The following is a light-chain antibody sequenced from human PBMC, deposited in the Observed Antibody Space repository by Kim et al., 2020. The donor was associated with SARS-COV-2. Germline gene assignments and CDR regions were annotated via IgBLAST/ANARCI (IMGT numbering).Light chain of an antibody. J-gene: IGKJ1*01. Sequence: ASPGEGATLSCRASQSVSNNVAWYQQKPGQTPRLLIFDASTRATGIPARFSGSGSGTEFTLTITSLRSEDFAVYYCQQYNDWPGTFGQGTKVDIK. CDR3: QQYNDWPGT. CDR1: QSVSNN. V-gene: IGKV3-15*01. CDR2: DAS.